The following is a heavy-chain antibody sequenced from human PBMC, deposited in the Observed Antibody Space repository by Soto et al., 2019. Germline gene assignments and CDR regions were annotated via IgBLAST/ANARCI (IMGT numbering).Heavy chain of an antibody. CDR2: MNPNSGNT. Sequence: QVQLVQSGAEVKKPGASVKVSCKASGYTFTSYDINWVRQATGQGLEWMGWMNPNSGNTGYAQKFQGRVSRTRNTSISTAYRELSSLRSEDTVVYYGARESNWRGVDYWGQGTLVTVSS. D-gene: IGHD1-20*01. CDR3: ARESNWRGVDY. V-gene: IGHV1-8*01. CDR1: GYTFTSYD. J-gene: IGHJ4*02.